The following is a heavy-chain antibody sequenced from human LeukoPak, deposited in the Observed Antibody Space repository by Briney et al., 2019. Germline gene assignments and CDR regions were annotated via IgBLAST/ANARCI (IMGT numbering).Heavy chain of an antibody. V-gene: IGHV1-18*01. D-gene: IGHD2-8*01. J-gene: IGHJ4*02. CDR3: ARGSYCTNGVCYGDY. Sequence: ASVKVSCKASGYTFTSYGISWVRQAPEQGLEWMGWISAYNGNTNYAQKLQGRVTMTTDTSTSTAYMELRSLRSDDTAVYYCARGSYCTNGVCYGDYWGQGTLVTVSS. CDR1: GYTFTSYG. CDR2: ISAYNGNT.